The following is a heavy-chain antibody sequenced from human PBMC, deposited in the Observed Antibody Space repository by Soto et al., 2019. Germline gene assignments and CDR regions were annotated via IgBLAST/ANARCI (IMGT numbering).Heavy chain of an antibody. CDR2: IIPIFGTA. Sequence: SVKVSCKASGGTFSSYAISWVRQAPGQGLEWMGGIIPIFGTANYAQKFQGRVTITADESTSTAYMELSSLRSEDTAVYYCARDLVVVTRNANAFDIWGQGTMVTVSS. D-gene: IGHD2-21*02. CDR1: GGTFSSYA. J-gene: IGHJ3*02. CDR3: ARDLVVVTRNANAFDI. V-gene: IGHV1-69*13.